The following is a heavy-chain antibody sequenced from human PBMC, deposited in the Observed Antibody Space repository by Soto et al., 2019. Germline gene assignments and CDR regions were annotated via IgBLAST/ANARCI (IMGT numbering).Heavy chain of an antibody. D-gene: IGHD1-26*01. Sequence: QVQLVESGGGVVQPGRSLRLSCAASGFTFNMHGMHWVRQAPGKGLEWVAVISTDGSYKYHVDSVKGRFTISRDNSNNTLYLQMNSLKTEDTGIYYCAKGQRIVGSTRGYIDYWGQGTLVAVSS. CDR2: ISTDGSYK. CDR3: AKGQRIVGSTRGYIDY. V-gene: IGHV3-30*18. CDR1: GFTFNMHG. J-gene: IGHJ4*02.